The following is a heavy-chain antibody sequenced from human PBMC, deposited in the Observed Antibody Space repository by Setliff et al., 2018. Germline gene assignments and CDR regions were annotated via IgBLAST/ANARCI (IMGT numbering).Heavy chain of an antibody. Sequence: GGSLRLSCAASGFTFSSYSMNWVRQAPGKGLEWLAVISYDGINKYYTDSVRGRFTISRDNSKNALFLQMNSLRTDNTAVFYCVGDSPSALYNFWSGCSGYWGQGTLVTVSS. CDR2: ISYDGINK. CDR3: VGDSPSALYNFWSGCSGY. CDR1: GFTFSSYS. J-gene: IGHJ4*02. V-gene: IGHV3-30*05. D-gene: IGHD3-3*01.